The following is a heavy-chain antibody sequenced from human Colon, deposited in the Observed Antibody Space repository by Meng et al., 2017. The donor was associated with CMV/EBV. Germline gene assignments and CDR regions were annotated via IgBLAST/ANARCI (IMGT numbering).Heavy chain of an antibody. D-gene: IGHD1-26*01. J-gene: IGHJ3*02. V-gene: IGHV3-21*01. CDR3: ARSSGSYSFNAFDI. CDR1: GFTFTSYA. Sequence: GGSLRLSCAASGFTFTSYAMNWVRQAPGKGLEWVSSISSSSRDINYADSVKGRFTISRDNAKNSLYLQMNSLRGEDTAVYYCARSSGSYSFNAFDIWGQGTMVTVSS. CDR2: ISSSSRDI.